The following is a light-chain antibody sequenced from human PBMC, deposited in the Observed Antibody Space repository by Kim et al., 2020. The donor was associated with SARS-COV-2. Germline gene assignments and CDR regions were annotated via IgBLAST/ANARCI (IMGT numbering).Light chain of an antibody. V-gene: IGLV3-21*04. Sequence: ATGKTATITCGGNDIGSKSVHWYQQKPGQAPLLVIYYDSDRPSGIPERFSGSNSGNTATLTISRVEAGDEADYYCQVWHSGTDLYVFGTGTKVTVL. CDR2: YDS. CDR3: QVWHSGTDLYV. J-gene: IGLJ1*01. CDR1: DIGSKS.